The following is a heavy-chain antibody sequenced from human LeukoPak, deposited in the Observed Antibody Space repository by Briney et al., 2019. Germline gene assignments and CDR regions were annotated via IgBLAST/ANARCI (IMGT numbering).Heavy chain of an antibody. V-gene: IGHV3-30*03. D-gene: IGHD6-6*01. Sequence: GGSLRLSCAASGFTFSSYGMHWVRQAPGKGLEWVAVISYDGSNKYYADSVKGRFTISRDNSKNTLYLQMNSLRAEDTAVYYCARNLLVYSSSGFDYWGQGTLVTVSS. CDR3: ARNLLVYSSSGFDY. J-gene: IGHJ4*02. CDR2: ISYDGSNK. CDR1: GFTFSSYG.